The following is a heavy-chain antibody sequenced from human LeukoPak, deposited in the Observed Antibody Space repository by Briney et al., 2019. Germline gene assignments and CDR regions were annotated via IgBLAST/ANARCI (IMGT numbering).Heavy chain of an antibody. CDR1: GFTFSNYW. D-gene: IGHD2-15*01. V-gene: IGHV3-74*01. CDR2: FKSDGSST. J-gene: IGHJ4*02. Sequence: GGSLRLSCAASGFTFSNYWMHWVRQAPGKGLVWVSGFKSDGSSTSYADSVKGRFTISRDNAKNSLYLQMNSLRAEDTAVYYCARVRCSGGGCFYNFDYWGQGSLVTVSS. CDR3: ARVRCSGGGCFYNFDY.